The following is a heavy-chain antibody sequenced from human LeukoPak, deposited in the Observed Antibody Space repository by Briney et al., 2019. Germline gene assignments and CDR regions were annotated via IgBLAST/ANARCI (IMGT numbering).Heavy chain of an antibody. CDR3: ARGGKKFDP. CDR2: INHSGST. CDR1: GGSFSGYY. Sequence: KSSETLSLTCAVYGGSFSGYYWSWIRQPPGKGLEWTGEINHSGSTNYNPSLKSRVTISVDTSKNQFSLKLSSVTAADTAVYYCARGGKKFDPWGQGTLVTVSS. J-gene: IGHJ5*02. V-gene: IGHV4-34*01.